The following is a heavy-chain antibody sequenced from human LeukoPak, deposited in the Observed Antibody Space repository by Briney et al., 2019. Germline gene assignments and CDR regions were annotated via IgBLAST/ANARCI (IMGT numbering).Heavy chain of an antibody. CDR2: INSGGTT. CDR3: ATIVSDSSGWYHFDH. Sequence: QTGGSLRLSCAVSGFTVSSKYMAWVRQAPRKGLEWVSFINSGGTTNYADSVKGRFTISRDYSKNTLNLQMNSLRDEDTAVYYCATIVSDSSGWYHFDHWGQGAVVTVSS. J-gene: IGHJ4*02. CDR1: GFTVSSKY. D-gene: IGHD6-19*01. V-gene: IGHV3-66*01.